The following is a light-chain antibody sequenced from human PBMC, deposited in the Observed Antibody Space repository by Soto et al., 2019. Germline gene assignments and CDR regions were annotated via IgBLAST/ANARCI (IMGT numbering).Light chain of an antibody. CDR1: QSISIN. CDR2: AAS. J-gene: IGKJ4*01. V-gene: IGKV3-15*01. Sequence: EIVMTPSPATLSVSPVERAILSCRASQSISINLAWYQQKPGQAPRLLIYAASNRATGVPARFSGSWSGTEFTLTISSLQSEDFAVYYCQQYNNWVGTFGGGTKVDIK. CDR3: QQYNNWVGT.